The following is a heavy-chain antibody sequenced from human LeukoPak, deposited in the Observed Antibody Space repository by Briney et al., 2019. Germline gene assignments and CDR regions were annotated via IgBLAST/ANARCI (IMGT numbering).Heavy chain of an antibody. D-gene: IGHD3-10*01. Sequence: SETLSLTCTVSGGSINSYYWSWIRQPPGKGLEWIGYMYYSGSTNYNPSLKSRVTISIDTSKNEFSLKLSSVTAADTAVYYCAREWPNYYGSETLWGQGTLVTVSS. J-gene: IGHJ4*02. CDR2: MYYSGST. CDR1: GGSINSYY. V-gene: IGHV4-59*01. CDR3: AREWPNYYGSETL.